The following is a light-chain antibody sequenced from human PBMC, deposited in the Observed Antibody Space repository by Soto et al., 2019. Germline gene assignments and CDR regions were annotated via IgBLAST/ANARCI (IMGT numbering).Light chain of an antibody. Sequence: AIQITQYTSSLSASVGDRVTITCRASQGIRNDLGWYQQKPGKSPKLLIYAASSLQSGVPSRFSGSGSGTDFTLTISSLQPDDFGTYYCQEYNSYTGTFGPGTIVDIK. CDR2: AAS. J-gene: IGKJ1*01. CDR1: QGIRND. V-gene: IGKV1-6*01. CDR3: QEYNSYTGT.